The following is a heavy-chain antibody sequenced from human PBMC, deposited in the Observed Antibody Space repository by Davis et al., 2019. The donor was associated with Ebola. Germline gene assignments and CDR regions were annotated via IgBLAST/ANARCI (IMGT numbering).Heavy chain of an antibody. CDR2: IRSKAYGGTT. D-gene: IGHD3-22*01. CDR1: GFTFGDYA. CDR3: TRERRTYYYDSSGYLPFDY. Sequence: LSLTCTASGFTFGDYAMSWVRQAPGKGLEWVGFIRSKAYGGTTEYAASVKGRFTISRDDSKSIAYLQMNSLKTEDTAVYYCTRERRTYYYDSSGYLPFDYWGQGTLVTVSS. J-gene: IGHJ4*02. V-gene: IGHV3-49*04.